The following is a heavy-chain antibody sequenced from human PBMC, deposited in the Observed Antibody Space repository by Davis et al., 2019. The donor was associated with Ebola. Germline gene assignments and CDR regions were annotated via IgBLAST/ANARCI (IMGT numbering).Heavy chain of an antibody. CDR3: ARESGGSYPGGWFDP. Sequence: ASVKVSCKASGYTFTSYAMHWVRQAPGQGLEWMGWINPNSGGTNYAQKLQGRVTMTTDTSTSTAYMELSRLRSDDTAVYYCARESGGSYPGGWFDPWGQGTLVTVSS. D-gene: IGHD1-26*01. V-gene: IGHV1-2*02. CDR1: GYTFTSYA. J-gene: IGHJ5*02. CDR2: INPNSGGT.